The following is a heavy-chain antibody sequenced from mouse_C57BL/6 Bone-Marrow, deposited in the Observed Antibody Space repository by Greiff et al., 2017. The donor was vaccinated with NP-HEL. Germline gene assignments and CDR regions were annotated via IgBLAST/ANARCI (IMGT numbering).Heavy chain of an antibody. J-gene: IGHJ1*03. CDR2: IWTGGGT. CDR1: GFSLTSYA. D-gene: IGHD2-3*01. Sequence: VKLMESGPGLVAPSQSLSITCTVSGFSLTSYAISWVRQPPGKGLEWLGVIWTGGGTNYNSALKSRLSISKDNSKSQVFLKMNSLQTDDTARYYCARKGDGYFYWYFDVWGTGTTVTVSS. V-gene: IGHV2-9-1*01. CDR3: ARKGDGYFYWYFDV.